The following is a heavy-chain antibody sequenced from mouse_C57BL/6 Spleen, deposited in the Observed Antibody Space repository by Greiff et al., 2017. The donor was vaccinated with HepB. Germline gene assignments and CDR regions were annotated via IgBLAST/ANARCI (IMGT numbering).Heavy chain of an antibody. V-gene: IGHV5-17*01. CDR2: ISSGSSTI. CDR3: AREGYYGSSYPYYFDY. D-gene: IGHD1-1*01. Sequence: EVQVVESGGGLVKPGGSLKLSCAASGFTFSDYGMHWVRQAPEKGLEWVAYISSGSSTIYYADTVKGRFTISRDNAKNTLFLQMTSLRSEDTAVYYCAREGYYGSSYPYYFDYWGQGTTLTVSS. CDR1: GFTFSDYG. J-gene: IGHJ2*01.